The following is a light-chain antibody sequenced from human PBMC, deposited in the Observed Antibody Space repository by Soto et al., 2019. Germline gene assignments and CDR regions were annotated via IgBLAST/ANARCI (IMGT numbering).Light chain of an antibody. CDR3: CSYAGSSTPYV. Sequence: SVLTQPASVSGSPGQSITISCTGTSSDVGRYNLVSWYQQHPGKAPKLMIYEVSKRPSGVSNRFSGSKSGNTASLTISGLQAEDEADYYCCSYAGSSTPYVFGTGTKVTVL. CDR1: SSDVGRYNL. J-gene: IGLJ1*01. V-gene: IGLV2-23*02. CDR2: EVS.